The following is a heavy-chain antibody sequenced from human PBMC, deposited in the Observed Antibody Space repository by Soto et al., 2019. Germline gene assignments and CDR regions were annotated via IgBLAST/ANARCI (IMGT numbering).Heavy chain of an antibody. CDR3: ASCRMVRRLFFDY. V-gene: IGHV4-31*03. J-gene: IGHJ4*02. Sequence: SETLSLTCTVSGGSISSGGYYWSWIRQHPGKGLEWIGYIYYSGSTYYNPSLKSRVTISVDTSKNQFSLKLSSVTAADTAVYYCASCRMVRRLFFDYSGQGTLVTVSS. CDR1: GGSISSGGYY. CDR2: IYYSGST. D-gene: IGHD3-10*01.